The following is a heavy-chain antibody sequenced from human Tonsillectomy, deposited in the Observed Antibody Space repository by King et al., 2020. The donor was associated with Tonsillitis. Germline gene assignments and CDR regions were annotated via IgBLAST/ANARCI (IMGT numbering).Heavy chain of an antibody. CDR3: ASNAVGGAFDN. J-gene: IGHJ3*02. V-gene: IGHV5-51*01. CDR1: GYSFTYYF. Sequence: VQLVESGAEVKKPGESLKISCKGSGYSFTYYFIAWVRQMPGRGLEWMGIVQPGDSDARYSPSFQGQVTISADKSITTAYLQWSSLKASDYAMYFCASNAVGGAFDNLGQGTMVTVSS. D-gene: IGHD3-3*01. CDR2: VQPGDSDA.